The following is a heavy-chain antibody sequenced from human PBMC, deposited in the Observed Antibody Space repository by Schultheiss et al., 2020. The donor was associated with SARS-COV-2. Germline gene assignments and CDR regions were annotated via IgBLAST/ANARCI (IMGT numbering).Heavy chain of an antibody. CDR3: ARDLRSSGEYFQH. J-gene: IGHJ1*01. V-gene: IGHV3-74*01. CDR1: GFTFSSYW. Sequence: GESLKISCAASGFTFSSYWMHWVRQAPGKGLVWVSRINSDGSSTSYADSVKGRFTISRDNSKNTLYLQMNSLRAEDTAVYYCARDLRSSGEYFQHWGQGTLVTVSS. CDR2: INSDGSST. D-gene: IGHD6-6*01.